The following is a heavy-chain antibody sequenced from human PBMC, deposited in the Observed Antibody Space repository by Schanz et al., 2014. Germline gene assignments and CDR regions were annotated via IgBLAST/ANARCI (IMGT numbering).Heavy chain of an antibody. V-gene: IGHV3-23*04. CDR2: ISGSGGST. Sequence: VQLVESGGAVVQPWRSLRLSCAVSGFTFSSYSMHWVRQAPGKGLEWVSTISGSGGSTYYADSVKGRFTISRDNSKNTLSLQLNSLRADDTAVYYCAKHLYQYNYYGMDVWGQGTTVTVSS. D-gene: IGHD2-2*02. J-gene: IGHJ6*02. CDR1: GFTFSSYS. CDR3: AKHLYQYNYYGMDV.